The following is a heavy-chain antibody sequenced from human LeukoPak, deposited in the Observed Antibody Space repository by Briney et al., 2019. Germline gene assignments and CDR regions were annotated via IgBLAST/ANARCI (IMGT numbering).Heavy chain of an antibody. CDR1: GFTFSDYY. D-gene: IGHD3-22*01. Sequence: GGSLRLSCAASGFTFSDYYMSWIRQAPGKGLEWVAAITGSGGTTYYGDSVKGRFTISRDNSKNTLYLQMNSLRAEDTAVYYCAKDSSGYYPTLSDNWGQGTLVIVSS. CDR3: AKDSSGYYPTLSDN. V-gene: IGHV3-23*01. J-gene: IGHJ4*02. CDR2: ITGSGGTT.